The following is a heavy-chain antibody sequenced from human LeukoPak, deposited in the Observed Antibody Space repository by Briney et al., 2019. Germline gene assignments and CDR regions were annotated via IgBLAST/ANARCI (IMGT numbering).Heavy chain of an antibody. CDR1: GFTFSRYA. CDR3: ARDTFQPGLIDS. Sequence: GGSLRLSCAASGFTFSRYAMNWVRQAPGKGLERVSYINTDSSDIHYADSVKGRFTISRDNARNTLYLQLSSLRAEDSAVYYCARDTFQPGLIDSWGQGTLVTVSS. D-gene: IGHD2-2*01. CDR2: INTDSSDI. V-gene: IGHV3-21*05. J-gene: IGHJ4*02.